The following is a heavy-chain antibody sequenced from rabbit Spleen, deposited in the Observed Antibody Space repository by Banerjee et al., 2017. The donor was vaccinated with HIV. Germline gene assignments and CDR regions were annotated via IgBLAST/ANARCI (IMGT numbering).Heavy chain of an antibody. V-gene: IGHV1S45*01. J-gene: IGHJ4*01. CDR2: IEGGSSAFS. CDR3: AREYATSNANWGL. CDR1: GVSFSNNHY. Sequence: QQQLEESGGGLVKPEGSLTLTCTASGVSFSNNHYMCWVRQAPGKGLEWIACIEGGSSAFSYFASWAKGRFTISKTSSTTVTLQMTSLTAADTATYFCAREYATSNANWGLWGPGTLVTVS. D-gene: IGHD1-1*01.